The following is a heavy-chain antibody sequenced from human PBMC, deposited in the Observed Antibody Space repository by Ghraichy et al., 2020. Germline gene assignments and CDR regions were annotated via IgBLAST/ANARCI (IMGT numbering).Heavy chain of an antibody. J-gene: IGHJ4*02. CDR3: ARMLDDSSGLFEY. CDR1: GFSLSTSGMR. V-gene: IGHV2-70*04. D-gene: IGHD3-22*01. Sequence: SGPTLVKPTQTLTLTCTFSGFSLSTSGMRVNWVRQTPGKALEWLARIDWDDEKFYSTSLKTRLTISKDTSKNQVVLTMTNMDPVDTATYFCARMLDDSSGLFEYWGQGTLVTVSS. CDR2: IDWDDEK.